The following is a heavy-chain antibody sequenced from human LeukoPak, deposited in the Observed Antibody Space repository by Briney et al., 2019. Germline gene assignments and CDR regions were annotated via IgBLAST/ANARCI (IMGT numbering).Heavy chain of an antibody. CDR2: IYSGGST. Sequence: SETLSLTCTVSGGSISGYYWSWIRQPAGKGLEWIGRIYSGGSTDYNPSLKSRVTMSVDTSKNQFSLNLRSVTAADTAVYYCARLYYYGSGMFSAFDIWGQGTVVTVSS. CDR1: GGSISGYY. J-gene: IGHJ3*02. CDR3: ARLYYYGSGMFSAFDI. V-gene: IGHV4-4*07. D-gene: IGHD3-10*01.